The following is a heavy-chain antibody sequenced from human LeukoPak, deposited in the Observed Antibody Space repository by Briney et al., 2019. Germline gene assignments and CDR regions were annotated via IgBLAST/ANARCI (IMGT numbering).Heavy chain of an antibody. Sequence: SVKVSCKASGGTFSSYAISWVRQAPGQGLEWMGGIIPIFGTANYAQKFQGRVTITTDESTSTAYMELSSLRSEDTAVYYCASAGPQLVRWFDPWGQGTLVTVSS. CDR1: GGTFSSYA. D-gene: IGHD6-13*01. J-gene: IGHJ5*02. V-gene: IGHV1-69*05. CDR2: IIPIFGTA. CDR3: ASAGPQLVRWFDP.